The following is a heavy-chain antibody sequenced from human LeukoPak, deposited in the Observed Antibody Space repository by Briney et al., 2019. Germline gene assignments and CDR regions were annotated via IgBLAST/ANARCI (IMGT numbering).Heavy chain of an antibody. CDR1: GGSISSSSYY. J-gene: IGHJ4*02. CDR2: IYYSGST. V-gene: IGHV4-39*07. D-gene: IGHD6-25*01. Sequence: SETLSLTCTVSGGSISSSSYYWGWIRQPPGKGLEWIGSIYYSGSTYYNPSLKSRVTISVDTSKNQFSLKLSSVTAADTAVYYCARDPQDQRLIDYWGQGTLVTVSS. CDR3: ARDPQDQRLIDY.